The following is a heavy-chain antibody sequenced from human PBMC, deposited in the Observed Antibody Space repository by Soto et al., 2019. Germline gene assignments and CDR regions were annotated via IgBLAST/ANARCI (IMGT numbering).Heavy chain of an antibody. D-gene: IGHD3-16*02. CDR2: IKSKTAGGTT. CDR1: GFTFINAW. V-gene: IGHV3-15*01. CDR3: TRDGTIPFGGVLVPNWFDP. J-gene: IGHJ5*02. Sequence: EVQLVESGGGLVKPGGSLRLSCAASGFTFINAWMSWVRQAPGKGLEWVGRIKSKTAGGTTDYAAPVKGRFTISRDDSNNPLYMQMNTLKTEDTAVYYCTRDGTIPFGGVLVPNWFDPWGHGTLVTVSS.